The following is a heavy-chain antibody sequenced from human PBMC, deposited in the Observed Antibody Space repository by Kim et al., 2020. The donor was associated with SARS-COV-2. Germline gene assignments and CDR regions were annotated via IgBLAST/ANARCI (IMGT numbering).Heavy chain of an antibody. CDR1: GFTFSNYE. Sequence: GGSLRLSCAASGFTFSNYEFNWVRQAPGKGLEWISYISTSGVTKLYADSVKGRFTMSRDNAENSVYLQMNSLRTEDTAVYYCARDEDGDYDFDYWGQGTLVTVSS. CDR3: ARDEDGDYDFDY. CDR2: ISTSGVTK. V-gene: IGHV3-48*03. D-gene: IGHD2-21*01. J-gene: IGHJ4*02.